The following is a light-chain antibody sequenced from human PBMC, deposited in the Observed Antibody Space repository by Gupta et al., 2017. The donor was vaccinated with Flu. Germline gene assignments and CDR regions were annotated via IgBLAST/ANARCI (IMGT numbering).Light chain of an antibody. Sequence: EVMLTQFPATLSVSPGESATLTCRASQSVGINLAWYQQKPGQAPRLLIHGASTRSTDIPDRFSGSGSGTEFTLTISSLQSEDIAVYYCQQYNKWPPRLTVGGGTKVEIK. CDR1: QSVGIN. J-gene: IGKJ4*01. V-gene: IGKV3-15*01. CDR2: GAS. CDR3: QQYNKWPPRLT.